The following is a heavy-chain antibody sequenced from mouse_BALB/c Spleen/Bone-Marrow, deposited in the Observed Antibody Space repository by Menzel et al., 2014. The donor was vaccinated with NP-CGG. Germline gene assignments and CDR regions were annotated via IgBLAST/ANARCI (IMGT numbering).Heavy chain of an antibody. Sequence: EVNVVESGGGLVQPGGSLKLSCAASGFTFSSYGMSWVRRTPDKRLELVASINSNGGSTYYPDSVKGRFTISRDNAKNTLSLQMSSLKSEDTAMYYCARGNYGNYVDYFDYWGQGTTLTVSS. CDR3: ARGNYGNYVDYFDY. CDR1: GFTFSSYG. J-gene: IGHJ2*01. CDR2: INSNGGST. V-gene: IGHV5-6-3*01. D-gene: IGHD2-1*01.